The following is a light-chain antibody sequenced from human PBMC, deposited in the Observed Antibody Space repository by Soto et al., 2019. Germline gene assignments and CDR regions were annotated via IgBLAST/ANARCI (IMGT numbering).Light chain of an antibody. CDR3: QQAYSSYRVT. J-gene: IGKJ3*01. CDR1: HSFSRF. Sequence: EIELTQSPSSLSASVGDRVTITCWTSHSFSRFLNWYQQKPGQAPKLLIYAASTLQSGVPSRFSGGGSRTEFSLTISSPHPEDFGTYYGQQAYSSYRVTFGTGTTVDVK. V-gene: IGKV1-39*01. CDR2: AAS.